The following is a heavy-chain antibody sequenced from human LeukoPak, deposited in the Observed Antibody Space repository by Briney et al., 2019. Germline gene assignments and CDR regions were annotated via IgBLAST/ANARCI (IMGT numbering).Heavy chain of an antibody. D-gene: IGHD2-15*01. CDR2: IYYSGST. J-gene: IGHJ4*02. CDR1: GGSISSGGYY. V-gene: IGHV4-31*03. Sequence: SETLSLTCTVSGGSISSGGYYWSWIRQHPGKGLEWIGYIYYSGSTYYNPSLKSRVTISVDTSENQFSLKLSSVTAADTAVYYCARYCSGGSCYSGGVDYWGQGTLVTVSS. CDR3: ARYCSGGSCYSGGVDY.